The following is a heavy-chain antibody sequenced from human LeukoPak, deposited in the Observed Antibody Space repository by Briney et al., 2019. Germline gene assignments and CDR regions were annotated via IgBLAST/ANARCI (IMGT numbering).Heavy chain of an antibody. D-gene: IGHD1-26*01. Sequence: GGSLRLSCAASGFTVSSNFMSWVRQAPGKGLEWVSVIYSGGSTYYADSVKGRFTISRDNSKNTLYLQMNSLKAEDTAVYYCTRHFFSEWGQGTLVTVSS. CDR3: TRHFFSE. CDR2: IYSGGST. J-gene: IGHJ4*02. CDR1: GFTVSSNF. V-gene: IGHV3-66*04.